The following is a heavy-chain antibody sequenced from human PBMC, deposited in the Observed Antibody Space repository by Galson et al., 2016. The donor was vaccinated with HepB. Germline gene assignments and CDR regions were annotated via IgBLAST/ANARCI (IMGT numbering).Heavy chain of an antibody. Sequence: SLRLSCAASGFTFSRYDMHWVRQVTGKGLEWVAAIGTAGDTYYADSVKGRFTTSRENAKNSLYLQMNSLRVGDTAVYYCARDGGGNTGGYYYYGMDVWGQGTPVTVSS. CDR1: GFTFSRYD. CDR3: ARDGGGNTGGYYYYGMDV. CDR2: IGTAGDT. V-gene: IGHV3-13*01. D-gene: IGHD1-14*01. J-gene: IGHJ6*02.